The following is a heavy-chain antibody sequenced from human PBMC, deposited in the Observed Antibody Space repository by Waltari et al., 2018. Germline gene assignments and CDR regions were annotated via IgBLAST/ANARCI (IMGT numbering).Heavy chain of an antibody. V-gene: IGHV4-39*02. J-gene: IGHJ6*02. CDR1: GGSLRGNSYY. CDR2: VHSGGTT. D-gene: IGHD3-22*01. Sequence: QLQLQESGPGLVEPSETLSLTCSVSGGSLRGNSYYWCWIRQPPGKGLEWIGSVHSGGTTYYHPSLKSRISISLDTTEHRFSLKLTSVTAADTAVYYCARRSSGAYPDYYYGLDVWGQGATV. CDR3: ARRSSGAYPDYYYGLDV.